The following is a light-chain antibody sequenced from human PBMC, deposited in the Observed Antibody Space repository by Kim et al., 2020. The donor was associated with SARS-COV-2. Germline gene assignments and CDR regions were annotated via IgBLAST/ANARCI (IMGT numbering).Light chain of an antibody. CDR1: KLGDKY. CDR2: QDN. CDR3: QAWDSSTASYV. J-gene: IGLJ1*01. Sequence: PGQTASITCSGDKLGDKYACWYQQKPGQSPVLVIYQDNKRPSGIPERFSGSNSGNTATLTISGTQAMDEADYYCQAWDSSTASYVFGTGTKVTVL. V-gene: IGLV3-1*01.